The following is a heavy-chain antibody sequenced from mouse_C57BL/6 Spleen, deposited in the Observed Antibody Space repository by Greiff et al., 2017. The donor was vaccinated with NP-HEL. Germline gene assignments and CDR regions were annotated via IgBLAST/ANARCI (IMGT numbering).Heavy chain of an antibody. Sequence: EVQLMESGPGLVKPSQSLSLTCSVTGYSITSGYYWNWIRQFPGNKLEWMGYISYDGSNNYNPSLKNRISITRDTSKNQFFLKLNSVTTEDTATYYCARGRYAMDYWGQGTSVTVSS. V-gene: IGHV3-6*01. CDR1: GYSITSGYY. CDR3: ARGRYAMDY. CDR2: ISYDGSN. J-gene: IGHJ4*01.